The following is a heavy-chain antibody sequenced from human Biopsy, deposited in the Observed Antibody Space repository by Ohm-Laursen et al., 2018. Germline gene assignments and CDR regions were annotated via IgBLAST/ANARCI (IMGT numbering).Heavy chain of an antibody. Sequence: SVKVSCKVSGGTFINYAISWVRQPPGHGLEWMGGIIPMFGTANYAQMFQGRVTLSADESTSTSYMELSSLTTEDAAIYYCARGAHIGSHYCFDYWGQGTLVTVSS. CDR1: GGTFINYA. D-gene: IGHD1-26*01. CDR2: IIPMFGTA. CDR3: ARGAHIGSHYCFDY. J-gene: IGHJ4*02. V-gene: IGHV1-69*13.